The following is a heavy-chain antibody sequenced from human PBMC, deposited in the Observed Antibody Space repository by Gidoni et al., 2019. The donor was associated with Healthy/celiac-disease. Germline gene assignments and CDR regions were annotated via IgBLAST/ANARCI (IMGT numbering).Heavy chain of an antibody. J-gene: IGHJ4*02. Sequence: EVQLVDSGGGLVKPGGSLRLYCAASGFTFSDAWMSWVRQAPGKGLEWVGRIRTKADGGTTDYTAPVKGRFTISRDDSKNTLYLQMNGLKTEDTAVYYCTTALGDSKCYWGQGTLVTVSS. D-gene: IGHD3-16*01. V-gene: IGHV3-15*01. CDR3: TTALGDSKCY. CDR2: IRTKADGGTT. CDR1: GFTFSDAW.